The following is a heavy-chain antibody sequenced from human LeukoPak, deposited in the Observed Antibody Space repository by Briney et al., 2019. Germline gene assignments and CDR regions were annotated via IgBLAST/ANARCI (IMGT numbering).Heavy chain of an antibody. V-gene: IGHV3-15*01. Sequence: GGPLRLSCAASGFTFSNAWMSWVRQAPGKGLEWVGRIKSKTDGGTTDYAAPVKGRFTISRDDSKNTLYLQMNSLKTEDTAVYYCTTDTQNVLRFLEWLLPFDYWGQGTPVTVSS. CDR1: GFTFSNAW. D-gene: IGHD3-3*01. CDR2: IKSKTDGGTT. J-gene: IGHJ4*02. CDR3: TTDTQNVLRFLEWLLPFDY.